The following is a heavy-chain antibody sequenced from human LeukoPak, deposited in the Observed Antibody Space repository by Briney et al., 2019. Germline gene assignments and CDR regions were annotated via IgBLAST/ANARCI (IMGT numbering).Heavy chain of an antibody. Sequence: GASVKVSCKASGYTFTSYGISWVRQAPGQGLEWMGWISAYNGNTNYAQKLQGRVTMTTDTSTSTAYMELRSLRSDDTAVYYCARVYRYCSSTSCSYFDYWGQGTLVTVSX. CDR2: ISAYNGNT. D-gene: IGHD2-2*01. CDR1: GYTFTSYG. J-gene: IGHJ4*02. CDR3: ARVYRYCSSTSCSYFDY. V-gene: IGHV1-18*01.